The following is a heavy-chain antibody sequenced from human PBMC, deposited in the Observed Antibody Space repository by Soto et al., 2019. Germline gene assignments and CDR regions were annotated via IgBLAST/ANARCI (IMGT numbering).Heavy chain of an antibody. V-gene: IGHV3-74*01. J-gene: IGHJ4*02. CDR1: GFTFSSYW. D-gene: IGHD6-19*01. CDR2: INSGGSRT. Sequence: EVQLVESGGGLVQPGGSLRLSCAASGFTFSSYWMHWVRQAPGKGLVWVSRINSGGSRTSYADSVKGRLAISRDIAKNTLYLQMNSLRAEDRAVYYCAVAVAGPTAIGYWGQGALVTVSS. CDR3: AVAVAGPTAIGY.